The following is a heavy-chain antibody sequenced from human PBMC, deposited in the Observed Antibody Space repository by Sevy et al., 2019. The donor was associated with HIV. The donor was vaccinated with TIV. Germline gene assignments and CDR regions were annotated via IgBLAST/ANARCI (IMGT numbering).Heavy chain of an antibody. V-gene: IGHV1-18*01. D-gene: IGHD6-13*01. CDR3: ARAGGIATAGILPDY. J-gene: IGHJ4*02. CDR1: GYTFTSYG. CDR2: ISAYNGNT. Sequence: ASVKVSCKASGYTFTSYGISWVRQAPGQGLEWMGWISAYNGNTNYAQKLQGRVTMTTDTSTSTAYMELRSLRSDDTAVYYCARAGGIATAGILPDYWGQGTLVTVSS.